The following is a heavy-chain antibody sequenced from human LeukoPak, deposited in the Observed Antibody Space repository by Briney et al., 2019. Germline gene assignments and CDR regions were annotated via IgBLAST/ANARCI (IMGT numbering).Heavy chain of an antibody. D-gene: IGHD4-23*01. CDR1: GYTFTGYY. CDR3: TRESSFGGNEDWFDP. V-gene: IGHV1-2*02. J-gene: IGHJ5*02. CDR2: INPNIGGT. Sequence: ASVKVSCKASGYTFTGYYIHWVRQAPGQGLEWMGWINPNIGGTNYAEKFQGRVTMTRDTSNRIAYMELSRLTSDDTAVYYCTRESSFGGNEDWFDPSGQGTLVTVSS.